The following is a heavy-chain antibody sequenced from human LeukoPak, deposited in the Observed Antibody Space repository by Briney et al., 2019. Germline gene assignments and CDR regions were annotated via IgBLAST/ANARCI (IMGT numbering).Heavy chain of an antibody. V-gene: IGHV3-23*01. CDR2: VSGSGGST. CDR1: GFTFSSYA. J-gene: IGHJ4*02. D-gene: IGHD6-13*01. Sequence: GGSLRLSCAASGFTFSSYAMSWVRQAPGKGLEWVSDVSGSGGSTYYADSVKGRFTISRDNSKNTLYLQVNSLRAEDTAVYYCAKSAAAAGRTYFDSWGQGTLVTVSS. CDR3: AKSAAAAGRTYFDS.